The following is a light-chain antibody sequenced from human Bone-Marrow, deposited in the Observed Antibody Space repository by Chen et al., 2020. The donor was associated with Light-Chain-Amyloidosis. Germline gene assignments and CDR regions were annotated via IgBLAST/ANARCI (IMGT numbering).Light chain of an antibody. V-gene: IGLV2-8*01. Sequence: QSALTQLPSASGSPGQSLPISCTGTSSDVGTYNYVSWYQQHPAKAPRHIIYEVTTRPSGVAHLFSGSKFGNTASMTISGLQDEDEADYYCSSDGGNNDLVFGGGTKLTVL. J-gene: IGLJ2*01. CDR3: SSDGGNNDLV. CDR1: SSDVGTYNY. CDR2: EVT.